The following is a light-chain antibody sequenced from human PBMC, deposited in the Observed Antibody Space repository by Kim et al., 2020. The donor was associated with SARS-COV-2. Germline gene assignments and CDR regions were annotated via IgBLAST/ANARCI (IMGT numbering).Light chain of an antibody. CDR2: AAS. Sequence: ASVGDRVDITCRRSQGISNYFAWFQQKRGKAAKSLIDAASSFQSGVTSKFSGSGSGTDFTLTISSMQPEEFATYYGQQYTSYPPSFGQGTKLEI. CDR1: QGISNY. V-gene: IGKV1-16*02. J-gene: IGKJ2*03. CDR3: QQYTSYPPS.